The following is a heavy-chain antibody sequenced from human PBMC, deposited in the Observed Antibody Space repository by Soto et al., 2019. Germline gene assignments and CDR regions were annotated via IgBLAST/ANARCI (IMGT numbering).Heavy chain of an antibody. D-gene: IGHD3-3*01. CDR1: GFSFSDYG. J-gene: IGHJ6*01. V-gene: IGHV3-30*18. CDR3: AKSRAIFGVVIARDYCYDMNV. Sequence: GGSLRLSCAASGFSFSDYGMHWVRQAPGKGLEWVAVISYDGNNKYDADSVKGRFTISRDNSKSTLYLQMNSLRAEDTAVYYCAKSRAIFGVVIARDYCYDMNVWGQGTTVTVSS. CDR2: ISYDGNNK.